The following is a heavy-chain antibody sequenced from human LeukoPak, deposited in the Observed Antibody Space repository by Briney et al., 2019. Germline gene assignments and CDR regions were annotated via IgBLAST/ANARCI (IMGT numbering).Heavy chain of an antibody. CDR1: GFTFSDYS. J-gene: IGHJ6*02. D-gene: IGHD2-15*01. V-gene: IGHV3-7*01. CDR3: ARDRWELLSNSYHYCGLDV. CDR2: IKQDGSEK. Sequence: GGSLRLSCAASGFTFSDYSMNWVRQAPGKGLEWVANIKQDGSEKCYVDSVKGRFTISRDNAKNSLYLQMNSLRAEDTAVYYCARDRWELLSNSYHYCGLDVWGQGTTVTVSS.